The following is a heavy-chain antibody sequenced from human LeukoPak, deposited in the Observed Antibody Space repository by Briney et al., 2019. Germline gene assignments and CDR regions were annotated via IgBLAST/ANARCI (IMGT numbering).Heavy chain of an antibody. CDR1: GYTFTDYY. CDR3: ARYYSNYAHNFDY. V-gene: IGHV1-8*03. D-gene: IGHD4-11*01. Sequence: AXXKVSCKASGYTFTDYYMHWVRQAPRQGLEWVGWINPLTGSTVYAQKFQGRVTITRNTSISTAYMELSSLRSEDTAVYYCARYYSNYAHNFDYWGQGTLVTVSS. CDR2: INPLTGST. J-gene: IGHJ4*02.